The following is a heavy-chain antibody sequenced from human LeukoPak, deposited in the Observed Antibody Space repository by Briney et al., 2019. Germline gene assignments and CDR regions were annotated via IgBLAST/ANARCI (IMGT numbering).Heavy chain of an antibody. CDR2: IIPIFGTA. CDR1: GGTFSSYA. J-gene: IGHJ5*02. D-gene: IGHD6-6*01. V-gene: IGHV1-69*05. CDR3: ARTSIAARRFDP. Sequence: GASVKVSCKASGGTFSSYAISWVRQAPGQGFEWMGGIIPIFGTANYAQKFQGRVTITTDESTSTAYMELSSLRSEDTAVYYCARTSIAARRFDPWGQGTLVTVSS.